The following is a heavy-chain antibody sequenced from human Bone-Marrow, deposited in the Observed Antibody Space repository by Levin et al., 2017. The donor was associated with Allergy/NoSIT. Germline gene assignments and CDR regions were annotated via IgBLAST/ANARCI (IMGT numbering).Heavy chain of an antibody. CDR3: ARDWCDFWSGYYYYGVDV. D-gene: IGHD3-3*01. V-gene: IGHV4-38-2*02. J-gene: IGHJ6*02. CDR1: GSSISRSHY. Sequence: SETLSLTCAVSGSSISRSHYWGWIRQSPGRGLEWIGSISESGTTYYSPSFKSRVTISADTSKNHVSLTLTSVTAADTAVYYCARDWCDFWSGYYYYGVDVWGQGTTVTVSS. CDR2: ISESGTT.